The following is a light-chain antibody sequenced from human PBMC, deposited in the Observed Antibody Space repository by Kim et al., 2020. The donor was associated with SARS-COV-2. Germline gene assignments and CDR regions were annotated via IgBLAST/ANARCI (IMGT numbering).Light chain of an antibody. J-gene: IGLJ1*01. CDR1: KWGDKY. V-gene: IGLV3-1*01. Sequence: VSTGQTASSTCSGDKWGDKYACWYQQKPGQSPVVVIYQDSKRPSGIPERFSGSNSGNTATLTISGTQAMDEADYYCQAWDSSTAVFGTGTKVTVL. CDR2: QDS. CDR3: QAWDSSTAV.